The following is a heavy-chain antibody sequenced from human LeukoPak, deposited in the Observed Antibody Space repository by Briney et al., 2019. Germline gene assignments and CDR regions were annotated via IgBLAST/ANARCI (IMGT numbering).Heavy chain of an antibody. Sequence: HAGGSLRLSCEVSEITFSNYDMSWVRQAPGKGLEWISGISSTGGNTYYADSVKGRFTISRDNSKNTLYLQMNNLRAEDTAVYYCAPRVVGSAPFDYWGQGTLVTVSS. CDR2: ISSTGGNT. D-gene: IGHD2-15*01. V-gene: IGHV3-23*01. CDR1: EITFSNYD. CDR3: APRVVGSAPFDY. J-gene: IGHJ4*02.